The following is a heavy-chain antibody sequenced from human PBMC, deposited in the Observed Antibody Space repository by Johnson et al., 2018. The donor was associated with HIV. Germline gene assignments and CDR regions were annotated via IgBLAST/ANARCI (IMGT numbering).Heavy chain of an antibody. V-gene: IGHV3-23*04. CDR2: ISGSGSGT. CDR3: AKDRGLLCSGGSCYRGIYDI. Sequence: DVQVVESGGGLVHPGGSLRLSCAASGFTFINSAMTWVRQAPGKGLEWVSAISGSGSGTYYGASVTGRFTISRDNSKNTLCLQMNNLRAEDTAVYYCAKDRGLLCSGGSCYRGIYDIWGQGTMVTVSS. CDR1: GFTFINSA. D-gene: IGHD2-15*01. J-gene: IGHJ3*02.